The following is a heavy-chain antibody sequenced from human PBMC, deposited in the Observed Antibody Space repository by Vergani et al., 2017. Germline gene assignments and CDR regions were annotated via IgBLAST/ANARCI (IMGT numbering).Heavy chain of an antibody. CDR2: ISSSGSTI. J-gene: IGHJ6*02. Sequence: QVQLVESGGGLVKPGGSLRLSCAASGFTLSDYYMSWLRQAPGKGLEWVSYISSSGSTIYYADAVKGRFTISRDNAKNSLYLQMNRLRAEDTALYHCARDSRYYYYGMDVWGQGTTVTVSS. CDR1: GFTLSDYY. CDR3: ARDSRYYYYGMDV. V-gene: IGHV3-11*01.